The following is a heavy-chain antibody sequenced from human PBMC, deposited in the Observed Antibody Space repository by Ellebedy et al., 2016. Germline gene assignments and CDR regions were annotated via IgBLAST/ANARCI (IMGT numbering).Heavy chain of an antibody. V-gene: IGHV1-46*04. CDR1: GYTLTSYY. J-gene: IGHJ4*02. CDR3: ARSFYASGSYPAFDY. D-gene: IGHD3-10*01. Sequence: ASVKVSCKASGYTLTSYYIHWLRQAPGQGLEWMGIINPSGGSTNYAQKLQGRVTMTRDTSTSTVYMGLSSLRSEDTAVYYCARSFYASGSYPAFDYWGQGTLVTVSS. CDR2: INPSGGST.